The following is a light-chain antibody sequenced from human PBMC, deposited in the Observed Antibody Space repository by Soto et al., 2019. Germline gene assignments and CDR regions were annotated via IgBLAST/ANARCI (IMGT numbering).Light chain of an antibody. CDR2: SNN. CDR3: AAWDDSLNGVV. J-gene: IGLJ2*01. CDR1: SSNIGSNT. V-gene: IGLV1-44*01. Sequence: QSVPTQPPSASATPGQRVTISCSGGSSNIGSNTVNWYQQLPGTAPKLLIHSNNQRPSGVPDRFSGSKSGTSASLAISGLQSEDEADYYCAAWDDSLNGVVFGGGTKLTVL.